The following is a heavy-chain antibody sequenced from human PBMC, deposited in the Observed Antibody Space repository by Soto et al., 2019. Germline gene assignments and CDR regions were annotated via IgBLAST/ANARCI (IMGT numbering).Heavy chain of an antibody. CDR3: ARVWAGYYYYGMDV. D-gene: IGHD3-10*01. CDR2: IYYSGST. CDR1: GGSISSYY. Sequence: SETLSLTCTVSGGSISSYYWSWIRQPPGKGLEWIGYIYYSGSTNYNPSLKSRVTISVDTSKNQLSLKLSSVTAADTAVYYRARVWAGYYYYGMDVWGQGTTVTVSS. J-gene: IGHJ6*02. V-gene: IGHV4-59*01.